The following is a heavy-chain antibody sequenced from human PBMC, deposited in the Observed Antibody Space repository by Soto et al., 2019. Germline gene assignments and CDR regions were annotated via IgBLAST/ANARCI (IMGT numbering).Heavy chain of an antibody. CDR3: AKDLLWFGEISGGGYYYYYMDV. Sequence: GGSLRLSCAASGFTFSSYAMSWVRQAPGKGLEWVSAISGSGGSTYYADSVKGRFTISRDNSKNTLYLQMNSLRAEDTAVYYCAKDLLWFGEISGGGYYYYYMDVWGKGTTVTVSS. CDR1: GFTFSSYA. J-gene: IGHJ6*03. D-gene: IGHD3-10*01. CDR2: ISGSGGST. V-gene: IGHV3-23*01.